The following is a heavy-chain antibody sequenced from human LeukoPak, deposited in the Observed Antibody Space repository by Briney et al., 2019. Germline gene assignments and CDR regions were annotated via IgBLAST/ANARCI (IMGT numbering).Heavy chain of an antibody. CDR2: IYTSGST. CDR3: AREGIVVVVAASPRGDFDY. V-gene: IGHV4-4*07. J-gene: IGHJ4*02. D-gene: IGHD2-15*01. Sequence: PSETLSLTCTVSGGSISSYYWSWIRQPAGKGLEWIGRIYTSGSTNYNPSLKSRVTMSVDTSKNQFSLKLSSVTAADTAVYYCAREGIVVVVAASPRGDFDYWGQGTLVTVSS. CDR1: GGSISSYY.